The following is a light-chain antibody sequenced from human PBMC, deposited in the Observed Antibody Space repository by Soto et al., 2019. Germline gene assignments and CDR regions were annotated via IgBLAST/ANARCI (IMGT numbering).Light chain of an antibody. CDR2: LNSDGSH. J-gene: IGLJ2*01. Sequence: QPVLTQSPSASASRGASVRLTCTLSSGHSTFAIAWHQQQPETGPRYLMKLNSDGSHTKGDGIPDRFSGSSSGAERYLTISGLQSEDEADYYCQTWGTGIQIFGGGTKLTVL. V-gene: IGLV4-69*01. CDR1: SGHSTFA. CDR3: QTWGTGIQI.